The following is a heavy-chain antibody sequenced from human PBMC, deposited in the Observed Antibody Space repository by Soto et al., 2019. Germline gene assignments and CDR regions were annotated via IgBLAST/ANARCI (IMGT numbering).Heavy chain of an antibody. V-gene: IGHV3-21*01. CDR1: RFTFRRYS. Sequence: GGSLRFSFAASRFTFRRYSKNWFRQAPRKRLEWVSSISSSRSYIYYADSVKGRFTISRDNAKHSLYLQMNSLRAEDTAVYYCASYYDFWSGYYYFDYWGQGNLVTVSS. CDR3: ASYYDFWSGYYYFDY. J-gene: IGHJ4*02. D-gene: IGHD3-3*01. CDR2: ISSSRSYI.